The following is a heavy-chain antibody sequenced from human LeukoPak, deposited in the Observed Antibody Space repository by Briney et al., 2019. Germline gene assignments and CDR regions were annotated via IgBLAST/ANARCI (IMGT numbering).Heavy chain of an antibody. Sequence: GGSLRLSCAASGFTFSTNVMNWVRQAPGKGLEWVSGIRGSGGNTYYADSVNGRFTISRDNSKNTLYLQMNTLGADDTAVYYCAKVLSSTWYLAGSGSFDNWGQGTLVTVSS. CDR1: GFTFSTNV. CDR2: IRGSGGNT. V-gene: IGHV3-23*01. J-gene: IGHJ4*02. CDR3: AKVLSSTWYLAGSGSFDN. D-gene: IGHD6-13*01.